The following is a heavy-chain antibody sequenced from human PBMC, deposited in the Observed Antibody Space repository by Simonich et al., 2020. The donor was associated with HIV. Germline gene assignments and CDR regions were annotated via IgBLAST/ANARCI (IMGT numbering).Heavy chain of an antibody. Sequence: QVQLVESGGGVVQPGRSLRLSCAASGFTFSSYAMHWVRQAPGKGLEWGAVISYDGSNKYYADSVKGRFTISRGNSKNTLYLQMNSLRAEDTAVYYCARVGVGATRDAFDIWGQGTMVTVSS. D-gene: IGHD3-10*01. CDR1: GFTFSSYA. V-gene: IGHV3-30*07. J-gene: IGHJ3*02. CDR2: ISYDGSNK. CDR3: ARVGVGATRDAFDI.